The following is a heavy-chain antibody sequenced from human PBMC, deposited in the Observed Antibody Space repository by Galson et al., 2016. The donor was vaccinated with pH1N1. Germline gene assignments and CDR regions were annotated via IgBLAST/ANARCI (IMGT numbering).Heavy chain of an antibody. CDR1: GFTFDDYA. J-gene: IGHJ4*02. D-gene: IGHD5-18*01. CDR2: SSWNSGSI. V-gene: IGHV3-9*01. Sequence: SLRLSCAASGFTFDDYAMYWVRQAPGKGLEWVSGSSWNSGSIGYADSVKGRFTISRDNAKNSLYLQMNSLRAEDTALYYCAKVDGYSYGPFDYWGQGTLVTVSS. CDR3: AKVDGYSYGPFDY.